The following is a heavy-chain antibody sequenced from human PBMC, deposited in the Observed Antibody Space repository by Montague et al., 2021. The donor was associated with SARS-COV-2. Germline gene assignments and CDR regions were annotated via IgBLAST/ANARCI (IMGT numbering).Heavy chain of an antibody. CDR2: INHSGRT. V-gene: IGHV4-34*01. J-gene: IGHJ4*02. CDR1: GGSFSGYY. Sequence: SETLSLTCAVYGGSFSGYYWSWIRQPPGKGLEWIGEINHSGRTNNNPSLKSRVIISVDTSKNQFSLKLSSVTAADTAVYYCATLPSSITIFGVVQGYYFDDWGQGTLVAVSS. D-gene: IGHD3-3*01. CDR3: ATLPSSITIFGVVQGYYFDD.